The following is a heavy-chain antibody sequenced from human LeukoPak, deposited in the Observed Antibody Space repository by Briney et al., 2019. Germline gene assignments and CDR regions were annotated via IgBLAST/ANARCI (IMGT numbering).Heavy chain of an antibody. CDR1: GGTFSSCA. J-gene: IGHJ6*03. D-gene: IGHD3-10*01. V-gene: IGHV1-69*06. CDR3: AVEGSGRNYYMDV. CDR2: IIPIFGTA. Sequence: SVKVSCKASGGTFSSCAISWVRQAPGQGLEWMGGIIPIFGTANYAQKFQGRVTITADKSTSTAYMELSRLRSGDTAVYYCAVEGSGRNYYMDVWGKGTTVTISS.